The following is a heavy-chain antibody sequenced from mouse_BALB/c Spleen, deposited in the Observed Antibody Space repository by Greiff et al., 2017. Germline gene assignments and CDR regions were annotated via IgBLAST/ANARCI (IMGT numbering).Heavy chain of an antibody. CDR1: GFDFSRYW. D-gene: IGHD2-4*01. CDR2: INPDSSTI. V-gene: IGHV4-1*02. CDR3: ARIYYDYDDGAWFAY. Sequence: EVQGVESGGGLVQPGGSLKLSCAASGFDFSRYWMSWVRQAPGKGLEWIGEINPDSSTINYTPSLKDKFIISRDNAKNTLYLQMSKVRSEDTALYYCARIYYDYDDGAWFAYWGQGTLVTVSA. J-gene: IGHJ3*01.